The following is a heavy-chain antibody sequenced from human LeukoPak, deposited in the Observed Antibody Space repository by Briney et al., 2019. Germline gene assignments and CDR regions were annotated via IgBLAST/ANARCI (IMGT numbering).Heavy chain of an antibody. Sequence: GGSLRLSCVASGFAFSSYAMHWVRQAPGKGLEYGSAISSNGATTYYANSVKGRFSISRDNSKNTVYLQMGSLRAEDMAVYYCARVYFWSGYFDYWGQGTLVTVSS. V-gene: IGHV3-64*01. CDR2: ISSNGATT. CDR1: GFAFSSYA. J-gene: IGHJ4*02. CDR3: ARVYFWSGYFDY. D-gene: IGHD3-3*01.